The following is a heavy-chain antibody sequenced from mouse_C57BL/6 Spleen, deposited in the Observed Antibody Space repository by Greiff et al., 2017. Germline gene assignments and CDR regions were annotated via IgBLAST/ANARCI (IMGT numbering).Heavy chain of an antibody. CDR2: IYPRDGST. CDR1: GYTFTSYD. D-gene: IGHD2-4*01. Sequence: VQLQQSGPELVKPGASVKLSCKASGYTFTSYDINWVKQRPGQGLEWIGWIYPRDGSTTYNEKFKGKATLTVDTASSTAYMELHSLTSEDSAVYFCASSGDYPWFAYWGQGTLVTVSA. V-gene: IGHV1-85*01. CDR3: ASSGDYPWFAY. J-gene: IGHJ3*01.